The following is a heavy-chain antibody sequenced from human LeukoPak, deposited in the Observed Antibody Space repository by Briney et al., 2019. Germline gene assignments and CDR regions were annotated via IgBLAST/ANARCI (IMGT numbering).Heavy chain of an antibody. CDR2: IFPGDSHA. CDR3: ARHRRTKTHRYYYGMDV. Sequence: ESLQISCKGSGYSSSNYCIGWVRHMPGKGLEGRGIIFPGDSHARYSPSSEGQVTISADTSIRTAYLQLSSLKASDTAMYYCARHRRTKTHRYYYGMDVWGQGTTVTVSS. V-gene: IGHV5-51*01. D-gene: IGHD2-2*01. CDR1: GYSSSNYC. J-gene: IGHJ6*02.